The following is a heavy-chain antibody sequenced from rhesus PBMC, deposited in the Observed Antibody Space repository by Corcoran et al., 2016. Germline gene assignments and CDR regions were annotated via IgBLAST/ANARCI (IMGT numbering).Heavy chain of an antibody. CDR1: GGSFSSYW. D-gene: IGHD3-28*01. CDR3: ARLTYYYDSGYFDY. J-gene: IGHJ4*01. CDR2: INGNSGST. V-gene: IGHV4-80*01. Sequence: QVQLQESGPGLVKPSETLSLTCAVSGGSFSSYWWSWIRQPPVKGLEWIGEINGNSGSTNYNPSLKSRVTMSKDASKNQFSLKLSSVTAADTAVYYCARLTYYYDSGYFDYWGQGVLVTVSS.